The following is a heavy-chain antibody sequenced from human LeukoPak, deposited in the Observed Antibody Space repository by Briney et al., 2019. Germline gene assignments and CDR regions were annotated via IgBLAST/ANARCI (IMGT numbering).Heavy chain of an antibody. Sequence: PSETLSLTCTVSGGSISSSPYYWGWIRQPPGKGLEWIGNIYYSGTIYSHPSLKSRVTISLDTSKNQFSLKLSSVTAADTAVYYCARGADIVANWGQGTLVTVSS. CDR3: ARGADIVAN. D-gene: IGHD5-12*01. J-gene: IGHJ4*02. CDR2: IYYSGTI. CDR1: GGSISSSPYY. V-gene: IGHV4-39*07.